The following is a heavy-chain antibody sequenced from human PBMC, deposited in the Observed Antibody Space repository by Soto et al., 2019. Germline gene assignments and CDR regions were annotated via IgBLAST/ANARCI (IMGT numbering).Heavy chain of an antibody. CDR3: ARVPIYYDSPGYYRYGTFDI. Sequence: SETLSLTCAVSGGSVNTAGYSWSWIRQPPGKGLEWIGYIYHSGSTYYNPSLKSRVTISLDRSNNHFSLKLSSVTAADTAVYYCARVPIYYDSPGYYRYGTFDIWGQGKMVT. CDR2: IYHSGST. CDR1: GGSVNTAGYS. V-gene: IGHV4-30-2*01. J-gene: IGHJ3*02. D-gene: IGHD3-22*01.